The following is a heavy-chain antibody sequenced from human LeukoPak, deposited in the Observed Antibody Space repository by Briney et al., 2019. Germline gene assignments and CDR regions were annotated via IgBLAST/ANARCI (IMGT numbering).Heavy chain of an antibody. J-gene: IGHJ4*02. CDR2: IYHSGSS. CDR3: ARGRGGSGNNILYDC. V-gene: IGHV4-38-2*01. Sequence: SETLSLTCAVSAYSISSTNYWAWIRQPSGKGLEWIGSIYHSGSSYYNLSLKTRVTMTVNTSQNRFSLKLNSVTAADTAVYYCARGRGGSGNNILYDCCGQGTLVTVSS. D-gene: IGHD3-10*01. CDR1: AYSISSTNY.